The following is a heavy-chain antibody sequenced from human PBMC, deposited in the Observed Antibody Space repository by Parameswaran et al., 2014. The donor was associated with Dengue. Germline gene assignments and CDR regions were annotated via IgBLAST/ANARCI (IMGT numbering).Heavy chain of an antibody. CDR3: ARALWLRLHMDV. CDR1: GGSFSGYY. Sequence: GSLRLSCAVYGGSFSGYYWSWIRQPPGKGLEWIGEINHSGSTNYNPSLKSRVTISVDTSKNQFSLKLSSVTAADTAVYYCARALWLRLHMDVWGQGTTVTVSS. V-gene: IGHV4-34*01. J-gene: IGHJ6*02. CDR2: INHSGST. D-gene: IGHD5-12*01.